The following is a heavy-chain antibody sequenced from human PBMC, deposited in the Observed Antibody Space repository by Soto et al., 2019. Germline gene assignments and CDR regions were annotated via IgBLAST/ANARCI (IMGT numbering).Heavy chain of an antibody. D-gene: IGHD1-20*01. CDR2: IRDRVHSYST. CDR1: GLTFSDHY. Sequence: PGGSLRLSCAVSGLTFSDHYMGWVRQAPGKGLDWVGRIRDRVHSYSTEYAASVKGGFTISRDDSRNSLYLQMNSLKMEDTAVFYCVSLWSVTGSRDYWGRGTLVTVSS. V-gene: IGHV3-72*01. J-gene: IGHJ4*02. CDR3: VSLWSVTGSRDY.